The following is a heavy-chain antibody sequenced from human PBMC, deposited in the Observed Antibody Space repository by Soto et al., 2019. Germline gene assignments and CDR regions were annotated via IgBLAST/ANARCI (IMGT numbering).Heavy chain of an antibody. D-gene: IGHD4-17*01. CDR2: IYSGGST. CDR3: AREDSGDYDRWYFDL. J-gene: IGHJ2*01. CDR1: GFAVSSNY. V-gene: IGHV3-53*02. Sequence: EVQLVETGGGLIQPGGSLRLSCAASGFAVSSNYMSWVRQAPGKGLEWVSVIYSGGSTYYAASVKGRFTISRDNSKNTLYLQMNSLRAEDTAVYYCAREDSGDYDRWYFDLWGRGTLVTVSS.